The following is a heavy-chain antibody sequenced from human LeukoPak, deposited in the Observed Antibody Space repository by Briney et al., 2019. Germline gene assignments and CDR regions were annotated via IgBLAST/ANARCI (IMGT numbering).Heavy chain of an antibody. Sequence: SETLSLTCAVYGGSFSGYYWSWIRQPPGKGLEWIGEINHSGSTNYNPSLKSRVTISVDTSKNQFSLKLSSVTAADTAVYYCARAGYCSSTGCYGGYYFDYWGQGTLVTVSS. V-gene: IGHV4-34*01. D-gene: IGHD2-2*01. J-gene: IGHJ4*02. CDR2: INHSGST. CDR1: GGSFSGYY. CDR3: ARAGYCSSTGCYGGYYFDY.